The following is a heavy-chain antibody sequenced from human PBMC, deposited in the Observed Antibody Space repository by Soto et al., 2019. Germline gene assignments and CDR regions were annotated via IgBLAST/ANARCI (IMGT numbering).Heavy chain of an antibody. Sequence: ASVKLACKGSGGGFGIYAISWLRQAPGQGLEWMGGIIPIPGTANYAQKFQGRVTIAADESTSTAYMELSSLRSEDTAVYYCARSQGSSTSLEIYYYYYYGMDVWGQGTTVTVSS. D-gene: IGHD2-2*01. V-gene: IGHV1-69*13. CDR2: IIPIPGTA. CDR3: ARSQGSSTSLEIYYYYYYGMDV. CDR1: GGGFGIYA. J-gene: IGHJ6*02.